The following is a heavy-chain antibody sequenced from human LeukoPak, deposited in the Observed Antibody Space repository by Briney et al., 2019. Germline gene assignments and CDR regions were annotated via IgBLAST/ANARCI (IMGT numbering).Heavy chain of an antibody. V-gene: IGHV3-21*01. CDR3: ARARVVAATSPFDY. D-gene: IGHD2-15*01. Sequence: PGRSLRLSCAASGFTFSSYNMNWVRQAPGKGLEWVSSISSSSSYIYYADSVKGRFTISRDNAKNSLYLQMNSLRAEDTAVYYCARARVVAATSPFDYWGQGTLVTVSS. CDR2: ISSSSSYI. CDR1: GFTFSSYN. J-gene: IGHJ4*02.